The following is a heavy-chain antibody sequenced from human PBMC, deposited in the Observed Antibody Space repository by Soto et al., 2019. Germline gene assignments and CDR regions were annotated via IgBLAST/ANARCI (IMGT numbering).Heavy chain of an antibody. Sequence: PSVKVSCKASGYTFTSYGISWVRQAPGQGLEWMGWISAYNGNTNYAQKLQGRVAMTTDTSTSTAYMELRSLRSDDTAVYYCARTIAAAGRGYFDYWGQGTLVTVSS. CDR1: GYTFTSYG. D-gene: IGHD6-13*01. J-gene: IGHJ4*02. V-gene: IGHV1-18*04. CDR2: ISAYNGNT. CDR3: ARTIAAAGRGYFDY.